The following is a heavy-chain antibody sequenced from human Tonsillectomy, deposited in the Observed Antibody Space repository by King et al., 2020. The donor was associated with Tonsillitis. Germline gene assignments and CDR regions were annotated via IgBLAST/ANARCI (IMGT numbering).Heavy chain of an antibody. V-gene: IGHV4-59*01. D-gene: IGHD3-22*01. CDR3: ARVTYDRSGYPDP. CDR1: GGSISSYY. CDR2: IYYNGGT. Sequence: VQLQESGPGLVKPSETLSLTCTVSGGSISSYYWSWIRQTPGKGLEWIGYIYYNGGTNYNPSLKSRVTISVDTSKNQFSLKLSSVTAADTAIYYCARVTYDRSGYPDPWGKGTLVTVSS. J-gene: IGHJ5*02.